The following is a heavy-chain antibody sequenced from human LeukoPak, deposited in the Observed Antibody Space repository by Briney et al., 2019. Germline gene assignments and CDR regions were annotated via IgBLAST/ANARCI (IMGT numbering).Heavy chain of an antibody. V-gene: IGHV4-39*01. CDR1: GGSISSSCYY. D-gene: IGHD2-15*01. CDR2: IYYSGST. CDR3: ARPHIPDSCSYGMDF. Sequence: SETLSLTCTVSGGSISSSCYYWGWIRQPPGKGLEWIGSIYYSGSTYYNPSLKSRVTISVDTSKNQFSLKLSSVTAADTAVYYCARPHIPDSCSYGMDFWGQGTTVTASS. J-gene: IGHJ6*02.